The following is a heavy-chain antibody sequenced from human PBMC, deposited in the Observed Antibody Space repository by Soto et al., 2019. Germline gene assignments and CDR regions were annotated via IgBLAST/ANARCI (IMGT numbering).Heavy chain of an antibody. D-gene: IGHD2-8*01. CDR2: IKSKTDGGTI. V-gene: IGHV3-15*01. J-gene: IGHJ4*02. CDR1: GFTFTNAW. Sequence: EVQLVESGGGLVKPGGSLRVSCTTSGFTFTNAWMSWVRQAPGKGLEWVGRIKSKTDGGTIDYAAPVKGRFTISRDDSKNTLYLQMNAVQAEDTAVYYCTTTKGRRQPPINDYWGQGTLVTVSS. CDR3: TTTKGRRQPPINDY.